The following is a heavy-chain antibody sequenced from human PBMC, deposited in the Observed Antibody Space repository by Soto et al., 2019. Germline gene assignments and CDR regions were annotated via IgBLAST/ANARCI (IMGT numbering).Heavy chain of an antibody. J-gene: IGHJ6*02. CDR3: AKDNPYSSSSKRLYYYYGMDV. V-gene: IGHV3-30*18. Sequence: GGSLRLSCAASGFTFSSYGMHWVRQAPGKGLEWVAVISYDGSNKYYADSVKGRFTISRDNSKNTLYLQMNSLRAEDTAVYYCAKDNPYSSSSKRLYYYYGMDVWGQGTTVTVSS. D-gene: IGHD6-13*01. CDR1: GFTFSSYG. CDR2: ISYDGSNK.